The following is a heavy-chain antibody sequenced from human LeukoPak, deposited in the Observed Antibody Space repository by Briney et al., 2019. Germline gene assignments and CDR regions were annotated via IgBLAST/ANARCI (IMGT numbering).Heavy chain of an antibody. CDR3: ARARGGVIVGASRTSNYFDY. CDR2: INHSGST. D-gene: IGHD1-26*01. Sequence: SETLSLTCAVYGGSFSGYYWSWIRQPPVKGLEWIGEINHSGSTNYNPSLKSRVTISVDTSKNQFSLKLSSVTAADTAVYYCARARGGVIVGASRTSNYFDYWGQGTLVTVSS. V-gene: IGHV4-34*01. CDR1: GGSFSGYY. J-gene: IGHJ4*02.